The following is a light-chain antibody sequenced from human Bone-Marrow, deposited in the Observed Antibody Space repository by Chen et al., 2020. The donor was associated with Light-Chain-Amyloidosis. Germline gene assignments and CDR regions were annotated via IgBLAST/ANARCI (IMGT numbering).Light chain of an antibody. Sequence: SYELTQPPQVSVSPGQTARINCSGDDLPTKYAYWYQQKPGQAPVLVIHRDTERPSGISERFSGSSSGTTATLTISGVQAEDEADYHCQSADSSGTYEVIFGGGTKLTVL. J-gene: IGLJ2*01. CDR2: RDT. CDR3: QSADSSGTYEVI. CDR1: DLPTKY. V-gene: IGLV3-25*03.